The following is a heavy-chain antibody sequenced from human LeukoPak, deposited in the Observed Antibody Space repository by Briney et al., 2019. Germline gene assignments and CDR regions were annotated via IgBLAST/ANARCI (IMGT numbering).Heavy chain of an antibody. V-gene: IGHV4-61*05. CDR3: ASHGVTGRYLIYYGMDG. J-gene: IGHJ6*02. D-gene: IGHD1-20*01. CDR1: GGSISSSSYY. Sequence: SETLSLTCTVSGGSISSSSYYWGWIRQPPGKGLEWIGYIYYSGSTNYNPSLNSRVTLSVNTSKNQFSLKLSSVPAADTAVYYCASHGVTGRYLIYYGMDGWGQGTTVAVSS. CDR2: IYYSGST.